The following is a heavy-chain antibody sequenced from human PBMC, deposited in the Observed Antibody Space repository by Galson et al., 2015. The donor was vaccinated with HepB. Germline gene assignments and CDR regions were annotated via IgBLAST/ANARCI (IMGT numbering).Heavy chain of an antibody. D-gene: IGHD2-2*01. Sequence: SLRLSCAASGFTFSSYGMHWVRQAPGKGLEWVAVIWYDGSNKYYADSVKGRFTISRDNSKNTLYLQMNSLRAEDTAVYYCARFEPADIHWFDPWGQGTLVTVSS. J-gene: IGHJ5*02. CDR1: GFTFSSYG. CDR3: ARFEPADIHWFDP. V-gene: IGHV3-33*01. CDR2: IWYDGSNK.